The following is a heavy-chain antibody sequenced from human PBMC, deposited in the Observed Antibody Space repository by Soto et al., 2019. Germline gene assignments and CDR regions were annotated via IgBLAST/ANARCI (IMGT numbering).Heavy chain of an antibody. CDR3: ARDSGYCSSDDCHHFDS. CDR2: ISDSGDIT. CDR1: GFSFSNYE. Sequence: VQLVESGGGLVQPGGSLRLSCAASGFSFSNYEINWVRQAPGRGLEWVSYISDSGDITFYADSVKGRFTLSRDNVNNSLYLQMNSLRAEDSAVYYCARDSGYCSSDDCHHFDSWGQGTLVTVSS. D-gene: IGHD2-2*01. J-gene: IGHJ4*02. V-gene: IGHV3-48*03.